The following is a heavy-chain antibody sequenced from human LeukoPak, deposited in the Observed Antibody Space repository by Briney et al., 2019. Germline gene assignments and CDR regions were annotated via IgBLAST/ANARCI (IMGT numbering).Heavy chain of an antibody. V-gene: IGHV3-53*01. D-gene: IGHD2-15*01. J-gene: IGHJ4*02. CDR2: IYSSGST. CDR3: ARDRGGPEGD. Sequence: PGGSLRLSCAASGFTVSSNYMSWVRQAPGKGLEWVSVIYSSGSTYYADSVKGRFTISGDNSKNTLYLQMNSLRADDTAVYYCARDRGGPEGDWGQGTLVTVSS. CDR1: GFTVSSNY.